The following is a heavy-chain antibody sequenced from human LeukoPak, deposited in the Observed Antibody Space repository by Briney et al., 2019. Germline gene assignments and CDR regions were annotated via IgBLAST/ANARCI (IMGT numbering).Heavy chain of an antibody. J-gene: IGHJ4*02. V-gene: IGHV3-21*01. D-gene: IGHD6-19*01. CDR2: ISSSSSYI. Sequence: GGSLRLSCAASGFIFSSYPLNWVRQAPGKGLEWVSSISSSSSYIYYADSVKGRFTISRDNAKNSLYLQMNSLRAEGTAVYYCASGYSSGWYPFDYWGQGTLVTVSS. CDR3: ASGYSSGWYPFDY. CDR1: GFIFSSYP.